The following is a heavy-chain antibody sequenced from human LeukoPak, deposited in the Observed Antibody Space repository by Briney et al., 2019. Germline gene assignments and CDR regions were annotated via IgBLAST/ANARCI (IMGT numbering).Heavy chain of an antibody. Sequence: PSETLSLTCTVSGYSISSGYYWGWIRQPPGKGLEWIGSIYHSGSTNYNPSLKSRVTISVDTSKNQFSLKLSSVTAADTAVYYCARWDRWYGVAFDIWGQGTMVTVSS. D-gene: IGHD6-13*01. CDR3: ARWDRWYGVAFDI. CDR1: GYSISSGYY. V-gene: IGHV4-38-2*02. J-gene: IGHJ3*02. CDR2: IYHSGST.